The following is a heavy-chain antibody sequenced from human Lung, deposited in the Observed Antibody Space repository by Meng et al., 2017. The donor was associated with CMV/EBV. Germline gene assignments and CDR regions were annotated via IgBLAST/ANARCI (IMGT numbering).Heavy chain of an antibody. D-gene: IGHD2-21*02. CDR2: IYSGGTT. Sequence: GESXKISCAASAFTVSSNYMSWVRQAPGKGLEWVSVIYSGGTTYYAGSVKGRFTISRDNSKNTLYLQMNSLRAEDTAVYYCARGGGGGDLLYYYYGMDVWGQGTTVTVPS. J-gene: IGHJ6*02. CDR1: AFTVSSNY. V-gene: IGHV3-53*01. CDR3: ARGGGGGDLLYYYYGMDV.